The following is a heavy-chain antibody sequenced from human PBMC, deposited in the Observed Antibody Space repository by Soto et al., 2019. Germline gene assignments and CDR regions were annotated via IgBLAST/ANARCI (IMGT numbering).Heavy chain of an antibody. CDR3: ARGNSGAFDI. Sequence: QVQLVQSGAEVKKPGASVKVSCKASGYTFTTYSMHWVRQAPGQRLEWMGWMNPLNGDTKYSQRVQGRLTIIRDTSASTAYMELSSLRSEDTAIYYCARGNSGAFDIWGQGTMVTVSS. V-gene: IGHV1-3*01. J-gene: IGHJ3*02. D-gene: IGHD6-19*01. CDR2: MNPLNGDT. CDR1: GYTFTTYS.